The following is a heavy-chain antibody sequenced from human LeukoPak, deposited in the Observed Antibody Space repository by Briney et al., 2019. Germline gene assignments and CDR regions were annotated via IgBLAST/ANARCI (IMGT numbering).Heavy chain of an antibody. J-gene: IGHJ4*02. CDR2: IIPILGIA. CDR3: ARGHSHTAQTPFDY. D-gene: IGHD5-18*01. Sequence: SVKVSCKASGGTFSSYAISWVRQAPGQGLEWMGRIIPILGIANYAQKFQGRVTITADKSTSTAYMELSSLRSDDTAVYYCARGHSHTAQTPFDYWGQGTLVTVSS. V-gene: IGHV1-69*04. CDR1: GGTFSSYA.